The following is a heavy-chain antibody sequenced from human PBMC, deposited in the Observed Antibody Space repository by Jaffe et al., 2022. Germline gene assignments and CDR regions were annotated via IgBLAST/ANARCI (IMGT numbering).Heavy chain of an antibody. CDR3: AREGSRLWLQYFDY. V-gene: IGHV4-61*02. CDR1: GGSISSGSYY. Sequence: QVQLQESGPGLVKPSQTLSLTCTVSGGSISSGSYYWSWIRQPAGKGLEWIGRIYTSGSTNYNPSLKSRVTISVDTSKNQFSLKLSSVTAADTAVYYCAREGSRLWLQYFDYWGQGTLVTVSS. CDR2: IYTSGST. J-gene: IGHJ4*02. D-gene: IGHD5-18*01.